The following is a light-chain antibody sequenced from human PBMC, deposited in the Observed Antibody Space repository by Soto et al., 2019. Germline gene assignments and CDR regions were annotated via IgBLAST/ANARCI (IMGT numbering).Light chain of an antibody. Sequence: DIQLTQSPSFLSASVGDRVTFTCRASQGIRTFSAWYQQRPGRAPKLLIHTASTLQSGVPSRFSGSGSRKEFTLTVSSVQPEDSATYYCQQLISYPFTFGQGTRLEI. CDR1: QGIRTF. CDR2: TAS. CDR3: QQLISYPFT. J-gene: IGKJ5*01. V-gene: IGKV1-9*01.